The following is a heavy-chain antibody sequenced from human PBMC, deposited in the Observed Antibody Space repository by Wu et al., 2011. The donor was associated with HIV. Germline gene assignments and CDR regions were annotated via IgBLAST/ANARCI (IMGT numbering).Heavy chain of an antibody. Sequence: QVQLVQSGAEVKKPGSSVKVSCKASGGTFSSYAISWVRQAPGQGLGWMGGIIPIFGTANYARKFQGRVTITTDESTSTAYMELSSLRSEDTAAYYCVVATPPPIDHFDYWAREPWSPSP. CDR3: VVATPPPIDHFDY. CDR2: IIPIFGTA. D-gene: IGHD5-12*01. V-gene: IGHV1-69*05. CDR1: GGTFSSYA. J-gene: IGHJ4*02.